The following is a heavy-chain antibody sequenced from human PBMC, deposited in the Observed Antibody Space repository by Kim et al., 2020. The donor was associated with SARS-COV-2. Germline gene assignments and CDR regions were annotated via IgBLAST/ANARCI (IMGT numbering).Heavy chain of an antibody. D-gene: IGHD6-13*01. CDR2: ISASGGAT. CDR3: AKPLYSTSWYGLS. Sequence: PGEGLEWVEAISASGGATSHADSVQGRLTISRDNSKNTLYLQIKNVRAEDTATYFCAKPLYSTSWYGLSWGQGALVTVSS. J-gene: IGHJ5*02. V-gene: IGHV3-23*01.